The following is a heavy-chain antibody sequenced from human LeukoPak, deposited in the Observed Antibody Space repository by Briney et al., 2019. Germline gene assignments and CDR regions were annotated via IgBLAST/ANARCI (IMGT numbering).Heavy chain of an antibody. CDR1: GFTFSSYA. Sequence: GGSLRLSCAASGFTFSSYAMSWVRQAPGQGLEWVSAISGSGGSTYYADSVKGRFTISRDNSKNTLYLQMNSLRAEDTAVYYCAKDQIVGATETTPFDYWGQGTLVTVSS. D-gene: IGHD1-26*01. V-gene: IGHV3-23*01. CDR3: AKDQIVGATETTPFDY. J-gene: IGHJ4*02. CDR2: ISGSGGST.